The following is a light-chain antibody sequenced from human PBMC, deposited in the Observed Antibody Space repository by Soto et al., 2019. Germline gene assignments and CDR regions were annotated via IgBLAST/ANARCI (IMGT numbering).Light chain of an antibody. V-gene: IGKV1-39*01. CDR3: QQTYINPQT. CDR1: QSSAAY. J-gene: IGKJ1*01. CDR2: EVS. Sequence: DIQMTQSPSSLSASVGDRVTIPCWASQSSAAYINWYQQKPGSAPRLLIYEVSGLPSGVPSRFSGSGSGTHFVLTISNFQPEDSATYFCQQTYINPQTFGQGTKVDIK.